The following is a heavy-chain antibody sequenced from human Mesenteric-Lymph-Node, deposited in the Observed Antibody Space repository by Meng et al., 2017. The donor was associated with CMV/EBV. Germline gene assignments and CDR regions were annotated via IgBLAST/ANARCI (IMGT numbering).Heavy chain of an antibody. CDR1: GGSISSYY. Sequence: GSLRLSCTVSGGSISSYYWSWIRQPAGKGLEWIGRIYTSGSTNYHPSLKSRVTMSVDTSKNQFSLKLSSVTAADTAVYYCANEKTRKVVPAAMSNWFDPWGQGTLVTVSS. D-gene: IGHD2-2*01. J-gene: IGHJ5*02. CDR3: ANEKTRKVVPAAMSNWFDP. CDR2: IYTSGST. V-gene: IGHV4-4*07.